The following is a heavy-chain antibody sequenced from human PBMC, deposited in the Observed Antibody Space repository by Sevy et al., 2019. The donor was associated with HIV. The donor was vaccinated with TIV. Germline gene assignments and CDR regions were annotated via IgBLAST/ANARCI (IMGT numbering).Heavy chain of an antibody. J-gene: IGHJ4*02. CDR3: ARAEGVYYGSGSYFDY. CDR1: GFTFSDYY. CDR2: ISSSGSTI. Sequence: GGSLRLSCAASGFTFSDYYMSWIRQAPGKGLEWISYISSSGSTIYYADSVKGRFTISRDNAKNSLYLQMNSLRAEDTAVYYCARAEGVYYGSGSYFDYWGQGTLVTVSS. D-gene: IGHD3-10*01. V-gene: IGHV3-11*01.